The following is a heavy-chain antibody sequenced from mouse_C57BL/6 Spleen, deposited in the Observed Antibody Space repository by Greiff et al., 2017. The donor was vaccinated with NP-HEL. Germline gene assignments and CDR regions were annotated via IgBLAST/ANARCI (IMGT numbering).Heavy chain of an antibody. CDR1: GYTFTSYW. D-gene: IGHD3-2*02. CDR3: ARGTLSGQAWFAY. V-gene: IGHV1-72*01. CDR2: IDPNSGGT. Sequence: QVQLQQPGAELVKPGALVKLSCKASGYTFTSYWMHWVKQRPGRGLEWIGRIDPNSGGTKYNEKFKSKATLTVDKPSSTAYMQLSRLTSEDSAVYNCARGTLSGQAWFAYWGQGTLVTVSA. J-gene: IGHJ3*01.